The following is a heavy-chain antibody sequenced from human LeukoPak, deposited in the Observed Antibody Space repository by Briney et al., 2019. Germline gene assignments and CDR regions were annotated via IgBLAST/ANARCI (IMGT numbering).Heavy chain of an antibody. Sequence: GGSLRLSCSVSGFAVRSNYLAWVRQARGKGPGWVSVIYSSGVTHYADSVKGRFSSSTDDYNNTLYLQMNTPRGDDTGVYYCAREWSDILSDFGWYFDLWGRGTLVTVSS. D-gene: IGHD5/OR15-5a*01. CDR2: IYSSGVT. V-gene: IGHV3-53*01. J-gene: IGHJ2*01. CDR3: AREWSDILSDFGWYFDL. CDR1: GFAVRSNY.